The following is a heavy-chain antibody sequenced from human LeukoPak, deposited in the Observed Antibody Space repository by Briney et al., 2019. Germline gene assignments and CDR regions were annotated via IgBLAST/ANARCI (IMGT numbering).Heavy chain of an antibody. D-gene: IGHD3-22*01. CDR3: ASPGYYYDNDAFDI. J-gene: IGHJ3*02. Sequence: GGSLRLSCAASGFTVSSNYMSWVRQAPGKGLEWVSVIYSGGSTYYADSVKGRFTISRDNSKNTLYLQMNSLRAEDTAVYYCASPGYYYDNDAFDIWGQGTMVTVSS. V-gene: IGHV3-66*01. CDR2: IYSGGST. CDR1: GFTVSSNY.